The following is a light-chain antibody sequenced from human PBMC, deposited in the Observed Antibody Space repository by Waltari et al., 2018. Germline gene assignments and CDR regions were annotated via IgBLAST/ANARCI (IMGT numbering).Light chain of an antibody. CDR2: DVT. J-gene: IGLJ2*01. V-gene: IGLV2-14*03. CDR1: GSAVGASDY. Sequence: QSALTQPASVSGSPGQSITISCSGVGSAVGASDYVSWHQHHPGKAPQVIIYDVTNRPSGVSDRFSASKSANTASLTISRLQPEDETDYYCFSQTLDGLVIFGGGTRLTVL. CDR3: FSQTLDGLVI.